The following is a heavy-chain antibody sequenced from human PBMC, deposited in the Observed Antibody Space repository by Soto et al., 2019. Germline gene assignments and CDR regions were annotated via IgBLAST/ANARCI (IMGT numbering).Heavy chain of an antibody. CDR3: AREGGDGIDY. V-gene: IGHV4-31*03. J-gene: IGHJ4*02. Sequence: SETLSLTCTVSGDSIRSRTYYWSWIRHHPGKGLEWIGYIYDSDTSYYNGPLRSRATISVDTSKNQFSLKLNSVTAADTAVYYCAREGGDGIDYWGQGTLVTVSS. CDR2: IYDSDTS. CDR1: GDSIRSRTYY. D-gene: IGHD3-16*01.